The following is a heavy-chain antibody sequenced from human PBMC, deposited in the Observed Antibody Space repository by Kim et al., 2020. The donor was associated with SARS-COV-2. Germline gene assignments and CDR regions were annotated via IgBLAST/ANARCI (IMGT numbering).Heavy chain of an antibody. CDR2: INPGAGST. Sequence: ASVKVSCKASGYNFIDYSIHWVRQAPGQGLEWMGEINPGAGSTTYAQTFQGRVTATTDTSATTVYMELTSLRSDDTAIYYCARDYHTYEWTPTGAFWG. J-gene: IGHJ2*01. CDR1: GYNFIDYS. CDR3: ARDYHTYEWTPTGAF. V-gene: IGHV1-46*01. D-gene: IGHD3-3*01.